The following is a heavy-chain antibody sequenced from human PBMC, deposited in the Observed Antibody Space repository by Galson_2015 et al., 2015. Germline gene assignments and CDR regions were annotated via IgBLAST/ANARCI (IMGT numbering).Heavy chain of an antibody. CDR1: GYTFTSYD. CDR2: MNPNSGNT. D-gene: IGHD6-19*01. CDR3: ARAPPSSGDAFDI. Sequence: SVKVSCKASGYTFTSYDINWVRQATGQGLEWMGWMNPNSGNTGYAQKFQGRVTMTRNTSISTAYMELSSLRSEDTAVYYCARAPPSSGDAFDIWGQGTMVTVSS. V-gene: IGHV1-8*01. J-gene: IGHJ3*02.